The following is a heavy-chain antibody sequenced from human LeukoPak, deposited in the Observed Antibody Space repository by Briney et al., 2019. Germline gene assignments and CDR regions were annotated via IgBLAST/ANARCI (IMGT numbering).Heavy chain of an antibody. CDR1: GGSISSGGYY. CDR3: ARTFYGGFGTYYFDY. D-gene: IGHD4-23*01. V-gene: IGHV4-31*03. CDR2: IYYSGST. Sequence: SQTLSLTCTVSGGSISSGGYYWSWIRRHSGKGLEWIGYIYYSGSTYYNPSLKSRVTISVDTSKNQFSLKLSSVTAADTAVYYCARTFYGGFGTYYFDYWGQGTLVTVSS. J-gene: IGHJ4*02.